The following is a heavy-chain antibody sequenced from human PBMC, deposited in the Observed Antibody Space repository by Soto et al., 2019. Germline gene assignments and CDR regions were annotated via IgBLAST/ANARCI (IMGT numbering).Heavy chain of an antibody. CDR1: GFTFSSSG. Sequence: EGQLLQSGGGLVQPGESLRVSCAASGFTFSSSGMSWVRQAPGKGMEWVSSISVRGDYRYYADSVKGRFTISRDNSKNTLYLQMNNLTAEDTAVYYCANHGVFDFWGQGTMVAVSS. CDR3: ANHGVFDF. CDR2: ISVRGDYR. V-gene: IGHV3-23*01. J-gene: IGHJ3*01. D-gene: IGHD4-17*01.